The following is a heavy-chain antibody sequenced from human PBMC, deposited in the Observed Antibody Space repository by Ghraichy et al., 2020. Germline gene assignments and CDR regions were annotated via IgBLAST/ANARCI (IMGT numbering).Heavy chain of an antibody. CDR2: ISGSGGCT. J-gene: IGHJ4*02. D-gene: IGHD6-13*01. Sequence: GESLNISCAASGFTFSSYAMSWVRQAPGKGLEWVSAISGSGGCTYYADSVKGRFTISRDNSKNTLYLQMNSLRAEDTAVYYCAKDHELEQQMILGYDYWGLGTLVTVSS. V-gene: IGHV3-23*01. CDR3: AKDHELEQQMILGYDY. CDR1: GFTFSSYA.